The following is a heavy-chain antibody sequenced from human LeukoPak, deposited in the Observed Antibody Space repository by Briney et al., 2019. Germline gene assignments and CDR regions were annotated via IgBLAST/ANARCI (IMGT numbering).Heavy chain of an antibody. CDR2: ISSSSSYI. Sequence: PGGSLRLSCAASRFTLSSYSMNWVRQAPGKGLEWVSSISSSSSYIYYADSVKGRFTISRDNAKNSLYLQMNSLRAEDTAVYYCARDRSSSHLSYWGQGTLVTVSS. J-gene: IGHJ4*02. CDR1: RFTLSSYS. V-gene: IGHV3-21*01. D-gene: IGHD6-19*01. CDR3: ARDRSSSHLSY.